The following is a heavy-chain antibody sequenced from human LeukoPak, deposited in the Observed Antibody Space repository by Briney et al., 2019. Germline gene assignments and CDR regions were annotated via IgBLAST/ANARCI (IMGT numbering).Heavy chain of an antibody. J-gene: IGHJ6*03. D-gene: IGHD5-24*01. CDR2: IYYSGST. CDR1: GGSISSHY. CDR3: ARGAVEMALWHYYYYMDV. V-gene: IGHV4-59*11. Sequence: PSETLSLTCTVSGGSISSHYWSWIRQPPGKGLEWIGYIYYSGSTNYNPSLKSRVTISVDTSKNQFSLKLSSVTAADTAVYYCARGAVEMALWHYYYYMDVWGKGTTVTVSS.